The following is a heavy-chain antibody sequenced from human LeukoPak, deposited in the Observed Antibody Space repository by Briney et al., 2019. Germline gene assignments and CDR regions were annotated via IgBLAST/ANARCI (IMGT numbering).Heavy chain of an antibody. CDR2: ISAYNGNT. CDR1: GYTFTSYG. CDR3: ARSRTCGWCGPPDY. J-gene: IGHJ4*02. D-gene: IGHD6-19*01. V-gene: IGHV1-18*01. Sequence: EASVKVSRKASGYTFTSYGISWVRQAPGQGLEWMGWISAYNGNTNYAQKLQGRVTMTTDTSTSTAYMELRSLRSDDTAVYYCARSRTCGWCGPPDYWGQGTLVTVSS.